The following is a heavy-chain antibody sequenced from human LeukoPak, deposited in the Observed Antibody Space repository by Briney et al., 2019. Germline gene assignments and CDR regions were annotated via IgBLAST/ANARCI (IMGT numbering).Heavy chain of an antibody. Sequence: PGGSLRLSCAASGFTFSSYGMHWVRQAPGKGLEWVAVISYDGSNKYYADSVKGRFTISSDNSKNTLYLQMNSLRAEGTAVYYCAKGPRSSWYPYYYYYGMDVWGQGTTVTVSS. CDR3: AKGPRSSWYPYYYYYGMDV. J-gene: IGHJ6*02. CDR2: ISYDGSNK. D-gene: IGHD6-13*01. CDR1: GFTFSSYG. V-gene: IGHV3-30*18.